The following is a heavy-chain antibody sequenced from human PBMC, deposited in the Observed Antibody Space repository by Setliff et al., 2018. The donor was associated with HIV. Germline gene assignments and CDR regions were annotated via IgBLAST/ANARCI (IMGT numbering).Heavy chain of an antibody. J-gene: IGHJ4*02. CDR3: ARDYGSSPYAVFDS. Sequence: VSCKASGYTFTNFGISWVRQAPGQGLEWMGWISVYNGKIDYAQKFQGRVTMTTETSTSTAHMELRSLRSDDTAVYYCARDYGSSPYAVFDSWGQGTLVTVSS. CDR1: GYTFTNFG. D-gene: IGHD6-13*01. CDR2: ISVYNGKI. V-gene: IGHV1-18*01.